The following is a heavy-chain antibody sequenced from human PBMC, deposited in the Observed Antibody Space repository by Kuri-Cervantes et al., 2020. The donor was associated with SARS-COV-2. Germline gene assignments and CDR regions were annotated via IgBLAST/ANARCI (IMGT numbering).Heavy chain of an antibody. Sequence: SETLSLTCTVSGGSISSNSYYWGWIRQPPGKGLEWIGSIYYSGSTYYNPSLKSRVTISVDTSKNQFSLKLSSVTAADTAVYYCARSEWELPKFDYWGQGTLVTVSS. CDR1: GGSISSNSYY. CDR2: IYYSGST. CDR3: ARSEWELPKFDY. J-gene: IGHJ4*02. V-gene: IGHV4-39*01. D-gene: IGHD1-26*01.